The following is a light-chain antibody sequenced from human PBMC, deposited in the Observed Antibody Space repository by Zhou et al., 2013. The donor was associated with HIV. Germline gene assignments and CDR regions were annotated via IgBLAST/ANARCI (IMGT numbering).Light chain of an antibody. Sequence: AIQMTQSPSSLSAFVGDNVIITCRSSEGIGNDLSWYQQKPGKAPNLLIYAASTLESGVPSRFSGSGSGTDFTLTVSSLQPEDFATYYCLQHNSYPLTFGQGTRLEIK. J-gene: IGKJ5*01. CDR2: AAS. CDR1: EGIGND. CDR3: LQHNSYPLT. V-gene: IGKV1-6*01.